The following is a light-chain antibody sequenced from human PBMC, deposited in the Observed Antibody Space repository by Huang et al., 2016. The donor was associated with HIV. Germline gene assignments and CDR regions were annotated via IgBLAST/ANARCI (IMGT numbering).Light chain of an antibody. CDR1: QGGSNN. CDR2: GAS. V-gene: IGKV3D-15*01. CDR3: QHYDNWPPWT. Sequence: EIVMTQSPATLSVSPGERATLSCRASQGGSNNIGWYQQKPGQTPRLLIRGASTRATGIPPKFSGRGSGTDFTLTITSFQPEDSAVYYCQHYDNWPPWTFGPGTQVEI. J-gene: IGKJ1*01.